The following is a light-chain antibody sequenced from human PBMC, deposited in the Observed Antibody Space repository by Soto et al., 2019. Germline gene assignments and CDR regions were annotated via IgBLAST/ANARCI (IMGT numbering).Light chain of an antibody. Sequence: DIQMTQSPSSLSASVGDRVTITCRAIQDIGNYLSWYQQKSVGVPRLLIYTASTVQSGIPSRFSGSRSGTDFTLTISSLKPEDVATYCGQKNVGAPRTFGQGTKVEIK. CDR3: QKNVGAPRT. CDR1: QDIGNY. CDR2: TAS. J-gene: IGKJ1*01. V-gene: IGKV1-27*01.